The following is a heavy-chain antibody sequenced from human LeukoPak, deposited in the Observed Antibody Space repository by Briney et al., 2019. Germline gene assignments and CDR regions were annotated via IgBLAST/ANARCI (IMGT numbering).Heavy chain of an antibody. Sequence: GALRLSCASSGFTFSSYAMHWVRQAPGKGLEWVSSISSGSSYIYYADSVKGRFTIARDNAKNSLYLQMNSLRAEDTAVYYCARSPAGYFDWLLKDYFDYWGQGTLVTVSS. CDR1: GFTFSSYA. D-gene: IGHD3-9*01. J-gene: IGHJ4*02. V-gene: IGHV3-21*01. CDR3: ARSPAGYFDWLLKDYFDY. CDR2: ISSGSSYI.